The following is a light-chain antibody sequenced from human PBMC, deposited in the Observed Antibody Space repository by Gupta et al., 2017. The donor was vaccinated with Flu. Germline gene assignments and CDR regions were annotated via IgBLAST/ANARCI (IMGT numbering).Light chain of an antibody. Sequence: QSALTQPAPVSGSPRQSITISCTRTSRDVRGSNLVSWYQQQPGKAPKLMIYEVSNRPSGVSNRFSGSKSGNTASLTISGLQAEDEADYYCSSYTSSSTLDWVFGGGTKLTVL. V-gene: IGLV2-14*01. J-gene: IGLJ3*02. CDR1: SRDVRGSNL. CDR2: EVS. CDR3: SSYTSSSTLDWV.